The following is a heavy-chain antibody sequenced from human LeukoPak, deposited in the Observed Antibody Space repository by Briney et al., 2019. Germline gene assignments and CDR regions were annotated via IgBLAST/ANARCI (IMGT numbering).Heavy chain of an antibody. CDR3: AKAKGGL. Sequence: GGSLRLSCVASGFTFSIYCMNWFRQAPGKGLEWVSSISGSGDTTYFAESVRGPFTLTRDNSRNTLFLQMDSLRVDDTAVYYCAKAKGGLWGQGTLVTVSS. CDR2: ISGSGDTT. D-gene: IGHD2-15*01. V-gene: IGHV3-23*01. CDR1: GFTFSIYC. J-gene: IGHJ4*02.